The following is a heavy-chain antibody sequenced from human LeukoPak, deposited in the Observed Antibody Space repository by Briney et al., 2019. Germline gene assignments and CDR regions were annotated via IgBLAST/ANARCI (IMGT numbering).Heavy chain of an antibody. CDR1: GFTFSDYY. CDR3: ARDPGIALAGTDY. V-gene: IGHV3-11*01. J-gene: IGHJ4*02. CDR2: ISSSGSTI. D-gene: IGHD6-19*01. Sequence: LGGSLRLSCAASGFTFSDYYMSWIRQAPGKGLEWVSYISSSGSTIYYADSVKGRFTISRDNAKNSLYLQMNSLRAEDTAVDYCARDPGIALAGTDYWGQGTLVTVSS.